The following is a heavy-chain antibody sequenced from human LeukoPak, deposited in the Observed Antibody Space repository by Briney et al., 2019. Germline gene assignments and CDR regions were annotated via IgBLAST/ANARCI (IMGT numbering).Heavy chain of an antibody. CDR1: GGSISSSSYY. CDR2: IYYSGST. Sequence: PSETLSLTCTVSGGSISSSSYYWGWIRQPPGKGLEWIGSIYYSGSTYYNPSLKSRVTISVDTSKNQFSLKLSSVTAADTAVYYCARDGYSGGKTYYYDRSGFDPWGQGTLVTVAS. V-gene: IGHV4-39*07. J-gene: IGHJ5*02. D-gene: IGHD3-22*01. CDR3: ARDGYSGGKTYYYDRSGFDP.